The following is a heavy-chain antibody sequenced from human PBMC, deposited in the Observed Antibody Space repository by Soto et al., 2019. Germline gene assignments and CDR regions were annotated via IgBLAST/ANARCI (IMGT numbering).Heavy chain of an antibody. CDR2: ITSKTGDQ. V-gene: IGHV3-21*06. CDR1: GFTFNKYS. D-gene: IGHD3-22*01. CDR3: ARDLRTNDRGLGDLAY. J-gene: IGHJ4*02. Sequence: EVRLVESGGGLVKPGGSLRLSCAASGFTFNKYSMNWVRQAPGKGLEWVSSITSKTGDQYYADSVKGRFIISRDNTKNSLALQVTSLRDEDTAVYYCARDLRTNDRGLGDLAYWGQGTLVTVSS.